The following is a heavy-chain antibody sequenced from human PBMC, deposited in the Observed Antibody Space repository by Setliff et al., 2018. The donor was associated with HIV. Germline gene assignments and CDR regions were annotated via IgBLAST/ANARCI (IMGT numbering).Heavy chain of an antibody. CDR1: GFTFGSYR. V-gene: IGHV3-7*01. CDR3: AKDRSTGSAFSYMDV. CDR2: IKEDGSEK. J-gene: IGHJ6*03. Sequence: GGSLRLSCAASGFTFGSYRMNWVRQTPGRGLEWVANIKEDGSEKYYVDSVKGRFTISRDNSRDTLYLQMNSLRVEDTAVYYCAKDRSTGSAFSYMDVWGKGTTVTVSS. D-gene: IGHD3-9*01.